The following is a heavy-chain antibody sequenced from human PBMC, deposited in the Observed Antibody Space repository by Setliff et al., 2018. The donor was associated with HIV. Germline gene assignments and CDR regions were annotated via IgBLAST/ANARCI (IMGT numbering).Heavy chain of an antibody. CDR2: ISAYNGNT. D-gene: IGHD2-8*01. CDR1: GYTFTKYG. V-gene: IGHV1-18*01. CDR3: ARGYCTNAVCSDAFDI. Sequence: VASVKVSCKASGYTFTKYGISWVRQAPGQGLEWMGWISAYNGNTYYAQKFQGRVTMTTETSTSTAYLELRSLRSDDTAVYYCARGYCTNAVCSDAFDIWGQGTMVTVSS. J-gene: IGHJ3*02.